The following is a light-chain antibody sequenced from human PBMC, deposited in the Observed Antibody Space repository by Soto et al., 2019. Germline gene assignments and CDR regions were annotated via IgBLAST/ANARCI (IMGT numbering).Light chain of an antibody. CDR3: HQYNNWPPWT. V-gene: IGKV3-15*01. J-gene: IGKJ1*01. Sequence: EMVMTPSPATLSVSPVERATLSCRASQSVSSNLAWYQQKPGQAPRLLIYGASTRATGIPARFSGSGSGTDFTLTISRLEAEDYAVYYCHQYNNWPPWTFGQGTKVDIK. CDR2: GAS. CDR1: QSVSSN.